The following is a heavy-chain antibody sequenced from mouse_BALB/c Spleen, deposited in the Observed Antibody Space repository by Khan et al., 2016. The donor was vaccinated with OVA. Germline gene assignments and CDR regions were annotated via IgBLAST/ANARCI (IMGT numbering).Heavy chain of an antibody. J-gene: IGHJ2*01. Sequence: QIQLVQSGAELAKPGASVKMSCKASGYTFTSYWINWVKQRPGQGLEWIGYINPTTVYTDYNQKFKDKATLTADKSSSTAYMKLSNLTSEDSAVYYCARRGLRWDFDYWGQGTTLTVSS. D-gene: IGHD1-1*01. CDR3: ARRGLRWDFDY. V-gene: IGHV1-7*01. CDR2: INPTTVYT. CDR1: GYTFTSYW.